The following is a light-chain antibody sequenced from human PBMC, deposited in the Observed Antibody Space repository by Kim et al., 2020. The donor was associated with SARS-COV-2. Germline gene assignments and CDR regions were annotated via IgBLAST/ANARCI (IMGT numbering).Light chain of an antibody. CDR2: DVY. Sequence: QSATIPSSGTRSHVGGYTYFSWHKPRPAKVPVILVYDVYPPASGVPDRFFGSESGNSASLTSSGPQAEDEADYYCCSCAGIYGVFGGGTQLTVL. V-gene: IGLV2-11*01. J-gene: IGLJ2*01. CDR1: RSHVGGYTY. CDR3: CSCAGIYGV.